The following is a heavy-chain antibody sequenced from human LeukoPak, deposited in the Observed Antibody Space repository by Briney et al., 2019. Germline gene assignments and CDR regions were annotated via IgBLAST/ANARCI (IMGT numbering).Heavy chain of an antibody. CDR3: AKFGGDFWSGFDTINGMDV. D-gene: IGHD3-3*01. V-gene: IGHV3-23*01. J-gene: IGHJ6*02. Sequence: PGGSLRLSCAASRFYFTSFAMAWVRQAPGKALEWVSAISGSGETTYYTESVKGRFIISRDNSNQILSLRMNSLRADDTAVYYCAKFGGDFWSGFDTINGMDVWGQGSVVNVS. CDR1: RFYFTSFA. CDR2: ISGSGETT.